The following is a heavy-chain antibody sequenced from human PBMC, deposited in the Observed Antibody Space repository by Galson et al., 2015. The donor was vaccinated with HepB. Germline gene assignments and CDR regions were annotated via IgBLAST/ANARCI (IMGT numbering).Heavy chain of an antibody. Sequence: SLRLSCAASGFTFSLYPMHWVRQAPGKGLEWVAVISYDGNKKYYADSVKGRLTISRDNSKNTLYLQVSSLRGEDSAVYYCARDHDYGAKTYYYYYYMDVWGKGTAVTVSS. CDR3: ARDHDYGAKTYYYYYYMDV. CDR1: GFTFSLYP. J-gene: IGHJ6*03. D-gene: IGHD4-17*01. V-gene: IGHV3-30-3*01. CDR2: ISYDGNKK.